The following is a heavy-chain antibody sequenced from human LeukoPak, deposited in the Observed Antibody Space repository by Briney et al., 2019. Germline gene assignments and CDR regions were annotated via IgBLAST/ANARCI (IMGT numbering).Heavy chain of an antibody. Sequence: PSETLSLTCTVSGASINSYYWSWIRQPPGKGLEWIGCVSYSGSTDYNPALKSRVTISEATSKSQVSLKLSSVTAADAAVYFCARGKFGDFEDWGQGTTVTASS. CDR3: ARGKFGDFED. J-gene: IGHJ6*02. D-gene: IGHD4-17*01. CDR2: VSYSGST. V-gene: IGHV4-59*01. CDR1: GASINSYY.